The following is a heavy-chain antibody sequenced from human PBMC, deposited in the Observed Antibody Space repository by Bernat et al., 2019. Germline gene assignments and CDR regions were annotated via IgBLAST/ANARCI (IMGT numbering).Heavy chain of an antibody. J-gene: IGHJ4*02. CDR1: GFSFSSYS. V-gene: IGHV3-30-3*01. Sequence: QVHLVESVGGVVQPGRSLRLSCAASGFSFSSYSMHWVRQAPGKGLEWVSIISHDGSNKYYADSVKGRFTISRDNSKNTVYLQMNSLRADDTAVYYCARDFFIVSTIFSQHDFWCHFWGQGTLVIVS. CDR3: ARDFFIVSTIFSQHDFWCHF. CDR2: ISHDGSNK. D-gene: IGHD5/OR15-5a*01.